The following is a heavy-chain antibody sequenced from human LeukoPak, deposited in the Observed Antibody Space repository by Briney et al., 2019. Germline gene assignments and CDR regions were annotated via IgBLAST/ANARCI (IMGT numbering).Heavy chain of an antibody. J-gene: IGHJ4*02. CDR3: ARSYSSGWNIFDY. V-gene: IGHV4-59*08. D-gene: IGHD6-19*01. CDR2: IYYSGST. Sequence: TSETLSCTCTVSGGSISSYYWSWIRQPPGKGLEWIGYIYYSGSTNYNPSLKSRVTISVDTSKNQFSLKLSSVTAADTAVYYCARSYSSGWNIFDYWGQGTLVTVSS. CDR1: GGSISSYY.